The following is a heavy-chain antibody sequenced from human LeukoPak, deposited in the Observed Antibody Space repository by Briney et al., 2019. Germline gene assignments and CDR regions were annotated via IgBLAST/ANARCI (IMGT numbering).Heavy chain of an antibody. J-gene: IGHJ4*02. CDR2: FDPEDGET. Sequence: ASVKVSCKVSGYTRTELSMHWVRQAPGKGLEWMGGFDPEDGETSYAQKFQGRVTMTEVTSTDTAYMELSSLRSEATAVYYCATELHCGGDCYSAYWGQGTLVTVSS. V-gene: IGHV1-24*01. CDR3: ATELHCGGDCYSAY. CDR1: GYTRTELS. D-gene: IGHD2-21*02.